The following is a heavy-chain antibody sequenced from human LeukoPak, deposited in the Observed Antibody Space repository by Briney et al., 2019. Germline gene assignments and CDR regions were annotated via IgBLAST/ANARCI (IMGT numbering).Heavy chain of an antibody. CDR1: GDSVSSGGYY. CDR3: ARNSGWYRFDF. Sequence: SETLSLTCTVSGDSVSSGGYYWSWIRQHPGKGLEWIGYIYYSGSTYYNPSLKSRVTISVDTSKNQFSLKLSSVTAADTAVYYCARNSGWYRFDFWGQGTLVTVSS. J-gene: IGHJ4*02. V-gene: IGHV4-31*03. CDR2: IYYSGST. D-gene: IGHD6-19*01.